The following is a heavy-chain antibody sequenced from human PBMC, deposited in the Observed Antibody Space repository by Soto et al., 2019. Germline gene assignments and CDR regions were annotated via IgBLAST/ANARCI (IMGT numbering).Heavy chain of an antibody. CDR3: ARGIYLGPSGYSLDF. CDR1: GDSIRNRNYY. J-gene: IGHJ4*02. D-gene: IGHD3-22*01. V-gene: IGHV4-39*01. Sequence: QLQLQDSGPGLVKPSETLSLSCSVSGDSIRNRNYYWAWIRQPPGRGLEWIVSRYDDASTFYNPSLKRRVTISIDTSEKLLSLKVTSVTAADTAVYYCARGIYLGPSGYSLDFWGQGTLVTVSS. CDR2: RYDDAST.